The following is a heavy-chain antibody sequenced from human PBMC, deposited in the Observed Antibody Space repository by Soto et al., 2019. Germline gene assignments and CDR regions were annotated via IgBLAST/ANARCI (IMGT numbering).Heavy chain of an antibody. CDR1: GYTFTSYD. CDR3: ARGPWVLDLAYEILEYYYYGMDV. Sequence: QVHLVQSGAEVKKPGASVKVSCKASGYTFTSYDINWVRQATGQGREWMGWMNPNSGNTGYAQKFQGRVTMTRHNSISTAYMELSRLRSEDTAVYYCARGPWVLDLAYEILEYYYYGMDVWGQGTTVTVSS. D-gene: IGHD3-9*01. J-gene: IGHJ6*02. V-gene: IGHV1-8*01. CDR2: MNPNSGNT.